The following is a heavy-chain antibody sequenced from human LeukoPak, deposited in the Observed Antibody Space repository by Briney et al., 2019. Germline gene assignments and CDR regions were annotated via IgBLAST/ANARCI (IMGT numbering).Heavy chain of an antibody. V-gene: IGHV1-69*04. CDR2: IIPVLGIA. CDR1: GGTFSSYA. CDR3: ARDRPPATGAVDY. Sequence: GASVKVSCKASGGTFSSYAISWVRQAPGQGLEWMGRIIPVLGIANYAQKFQGRVTITADKSTRTAYMELSSLRSEDTAVYYCARDRPPATGAVDYWGQGTLVTVSS. J-gene: IGHJ4*02. D-gene: IGHD2-2*01.